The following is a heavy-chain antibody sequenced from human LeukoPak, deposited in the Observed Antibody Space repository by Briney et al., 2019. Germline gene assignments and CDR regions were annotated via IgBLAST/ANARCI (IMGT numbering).Heavy chain of an antibody. CDR1: GGSIRSYY. CDR2: IYYSGST. Sequence: SETLSLTCTVSGGSIRSYYWSWIRQTPGKGPEWIGYIYYSGSTNYNPSLKSRVTISVDTSKNQFSLKLSSVTAADTAVYYCARLAAAGDYYYYYYMDVWGKGTTVTISS. D-gene: IGHD6-13*01. V-gene: IGHV4-59*01. CDR3: ARLAAAGDYYYYYYMDV. J-gene: IGHJ6*03.